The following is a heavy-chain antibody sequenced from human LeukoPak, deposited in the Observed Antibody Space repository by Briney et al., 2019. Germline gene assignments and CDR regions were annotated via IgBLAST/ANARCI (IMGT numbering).Heavy chain of an antibody. CDR2: IYYSGIA. D-gene: IGHD2-15*01. CDR1: GGSISSFY. V-gene: IGHV4-59*01. J-gene: IGHJ5*02. Sequence: PSEALSLTCTVSGGSISSFYWCWIRHPPGKGLERIGHIYYSGIANYNPSPQSRVTISVDTYKNQFSLKLSSVTAADTAVYCCATDQGYCSGGRCYGWFDPWGQGTLVTVSS. CDR3: ATDQGYCSGGRCYGWFDP.